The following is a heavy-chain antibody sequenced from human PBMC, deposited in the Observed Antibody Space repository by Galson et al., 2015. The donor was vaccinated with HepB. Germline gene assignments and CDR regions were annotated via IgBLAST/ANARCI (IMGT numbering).Heavy chain of an antibody. CDR3: ARRRNYNGSGTFDGFDI. Sequence: SETLSLTCTVSGGSISSYYWSWIRQPPGKGLEWIGYIYHTGSTNYNPSLKSRVTISVDTSKNQFSLKVTSVTAADTAVYYCARRRNYNGSGTFDGFDIWGQGTMVTVSS. D-gene: IGHD3-10*01. V-gene: IGHV4-59*08. CDR2: IYHTGST. J-gene: IGHJ3*02. CDR1: GGSISSYY.